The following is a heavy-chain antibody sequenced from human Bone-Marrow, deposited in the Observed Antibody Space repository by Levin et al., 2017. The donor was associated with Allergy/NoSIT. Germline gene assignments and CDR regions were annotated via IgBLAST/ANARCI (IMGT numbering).Heavy chain of an antibody. CDR3: ARSFTMLRGGFDP. CDR1: GGSISSGGSS. D-gene: IGHD3-10*01. CDR2: IFHTGST. J-gene: IGHJ5*02. Sequence: KSSETLSLTCALSGGSISSGGSSWSWIRQPPGKGLEWIGYIFHTGSTYYNSSLNSRVTISVDRSKNQFSLKLTSVTAADTAVYYCARSFTMLRGGFDPWGQGILVTVSS. V-gene: IGHV4-30-2*01.